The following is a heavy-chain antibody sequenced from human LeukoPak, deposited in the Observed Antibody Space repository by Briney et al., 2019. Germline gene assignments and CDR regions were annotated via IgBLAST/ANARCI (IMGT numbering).Heavy chain of an antibody. V-gene: IGHV3-23*01. CDR3: AKGNDFWSGYHYDYYMDV. J-gene: IGHJ6*03. D-gene: IGHD3-3*01. Sequence: GGSLRLSCAASGFTFSSYAMSWVRQAPGKGLEWVSAICGSGGSTYYADSEKGRFTISRDNSKNTLYLQMNSLRAEGTAVNYCAKGNDFWSGYHYDYYMDVWGKGTTVTVSS. CDR2: ICGSGGST. CDR1: GFTFSSYA.